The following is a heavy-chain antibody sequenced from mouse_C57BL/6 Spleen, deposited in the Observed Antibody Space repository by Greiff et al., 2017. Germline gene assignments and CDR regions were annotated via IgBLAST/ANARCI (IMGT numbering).Heavy chain of an antibody. CDR3: ARDRYYGNYQYYFDY. CDR1: GFTFSSYA. D-gene: IGHD2-1*01. CDR2: ISDGGSYT. Sequence: EVQRVESGGGLVKPGGSLKLSCAASGFTFSSYAMSWVRQTPEKRLEWVATISDGGSYTYYPDNVKGRFTISRDNAKNNLYLQMSHLKSEDTAMYYCARDRYYGNYQYYFDYWGQGTTLTVSS. J-gene: IGHJ2*01. V-gene: IGHV5-4*01.